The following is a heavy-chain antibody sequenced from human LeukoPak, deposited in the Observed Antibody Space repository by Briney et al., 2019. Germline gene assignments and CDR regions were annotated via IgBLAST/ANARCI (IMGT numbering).Heavy chain of an antibody. CDR1: GGSFSGYY. J-gene: IGHJ6*02. D-gene: IGHD5-18*01. Sequence: SETLSLTCAVYGGSFSGYYWSWIRQPPGKGLEWIGEINHSGGTNYNPSLKSRVTISVDTSKNQFSLKLSSVTAADTAVYYCARGYSYGWNYYYGMDVWGQGTTVTVSS. V-gene: IGHV4-34*01. CDR3: ARGYSYGWNYYYGMDV. CDR2: INHSGGT.